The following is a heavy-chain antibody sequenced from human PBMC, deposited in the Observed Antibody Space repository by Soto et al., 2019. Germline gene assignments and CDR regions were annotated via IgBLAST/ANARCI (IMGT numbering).Heavy chain of an antibody. Sequence: QVQLVESGGGVVQPGRSLRLSCAASGFTFSSYAMHWVRQAPGKGLEWVAVISYDGSNKYYADSVKGRFTISRDNSKNTLYLQMNSLRAEATAVYYCARDGLSYSGYDFIPDYWGQGTLVTVSS. V-gene: IGHV3-30-3*01. CDR1: GFTFSSYA. D-gene: IGHD5-12*01. CDR3: ARDGLSYSGYDFIPDY. CDR2: ISYDGSNK. J-gene: IGHJ4*02.